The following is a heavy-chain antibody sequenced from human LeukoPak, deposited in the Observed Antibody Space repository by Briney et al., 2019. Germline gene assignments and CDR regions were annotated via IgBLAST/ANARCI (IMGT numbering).Heavy chain of an antibody. Sequence: GGSLTLSCAASGFTFSSYWMNWARQAPGKGLEWVASINHNGNVNYYVDSVKGRFTISRDNAKNSLYLQMSNLRAEDTAVYFCARGGGLDVWGQGATVTVSS. D-gene: IGHD3-16*01. CDR3: ARGGGLDV. CDR1: GFTFSSYW. J-gene: IGHJ6*02. CDR2: INHNGNVN. V-gene: IGHV3-7*03.